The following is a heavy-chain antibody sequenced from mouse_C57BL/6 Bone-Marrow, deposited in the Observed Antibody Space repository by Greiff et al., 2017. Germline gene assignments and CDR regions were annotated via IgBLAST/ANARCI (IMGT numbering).Heavy chain of an antibody. V-gene: IGHV5-6*01. Sequence: EVMLVESGGDLVKPGGSLKLSCAASGFTFSSYGMSWVRQTPDKRLEWVATISSGGSYTYYPDSVKGRFTISRDNAKNTLYLQMSSLKSEDTAMYYCANPFAYWGQGTLVTVSA. CDR2: ISSGGSYT. CDR3: ANPFAY. CDR1: GFTFSSYG. J-gene: IGHJ3*01.